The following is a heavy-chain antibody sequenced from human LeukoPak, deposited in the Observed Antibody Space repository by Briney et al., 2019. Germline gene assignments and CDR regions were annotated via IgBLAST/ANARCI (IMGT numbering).Heavy chain of an antibody. D-gene: IGHD3-3*01. V-gene: IGHV4-59*08. J-gene: IGHJ4*02. Sequence: PSETPSLTCTVSGGSLSSYYWGWVRQPPGKGLEWVGYIYYSGSTNYNPSLKSRVTISVDTSKNQFSLKLSSVTAADTAVYYCARGFYDFWSGHYIDYWGQGTLVTVSS. CDR2: IYYSGST. CDR1: GGSLSSYY. CDR3: ARGFYDFWSGHYIDY.